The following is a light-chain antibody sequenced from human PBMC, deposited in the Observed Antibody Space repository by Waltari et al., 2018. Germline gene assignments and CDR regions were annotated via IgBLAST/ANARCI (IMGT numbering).Light chain of an antibody. CDR2: AAY. CDR1: QSISTY. Sequence: QMTQSPSSLSASVGDRVTIACRASQSISTYLNWYRHKPGKAPELLIFAAYSLQSGVPSRFSGSGSGTDFTLTISSLQAEDFATYYCQQSYTPPPTFGQGTRLDIK. V-gene: IGKV1-39*01. CDR3: QQSYTPPPT. J-gene: IGKJ5*01.